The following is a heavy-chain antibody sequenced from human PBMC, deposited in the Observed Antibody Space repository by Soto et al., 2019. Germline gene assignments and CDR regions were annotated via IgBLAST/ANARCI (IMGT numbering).Heavy chain of an antibody. CDR2: IYYSGST. CDR3: ARDRSFCSGGSCHNWLAP. CDR1: GGSISSYY. Sequence: PSETLSLTCTVSGGSISSYYWSWIRQPPGKGLVWIGYIYYSGSTNYNPSLKGRVTISVDTSKNQFSLKLSSVTAADTAVYYCARDRSFCSGGSCHNWLAPWGQGTLVTVSS. V-gene: IGHV4-59*01. J-gene: IGHJ5*02. D-gene: IGHD2-15*01.